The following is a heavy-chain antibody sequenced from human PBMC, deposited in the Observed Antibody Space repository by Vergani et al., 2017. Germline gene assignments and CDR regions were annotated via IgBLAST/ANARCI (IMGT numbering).Heavy chain of an antibody. V-gene: IGHV3-43*01. CDR1: GFTFDDYT. CDR3: AAELHGHYXDYY. D-gene: IGHD3-22*01. Sequence: EVQLVESGGVVVQPGGSLRLSCAASGFTFDDYTMHWVRQAPGKGLEWVSLISWDGGSTYYADSVKGRFTISRDNSKNSLYLQMNSLRTEDTALYYCAAELHGHYXDYYWGQGTLVTVSS. J-gene: IGHJ4*02. CDR2: ISWDGGST.